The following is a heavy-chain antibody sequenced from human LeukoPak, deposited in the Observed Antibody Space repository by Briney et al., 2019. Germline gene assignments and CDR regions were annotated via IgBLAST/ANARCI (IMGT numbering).Heavy chain of an antibody. CDR3: ATYLATVTTGVGIDY. CDR1: GFTLSSYT. V-gene: IGHV3-30*04. CDR2: ILYDGSNK. J-gene: IGHJ4*02. Sequence: GRSLRLSCAASGFTLSSYTMHWIRQAPGKGLEWVAVILYDGSNKYYADSVKGRFTISRDNSKNTLYLQMNSLRPEDTAVYYCATYLATVTTGVGIDYWGQGTLVTVSS. D-gene: IGHD4-17*01.